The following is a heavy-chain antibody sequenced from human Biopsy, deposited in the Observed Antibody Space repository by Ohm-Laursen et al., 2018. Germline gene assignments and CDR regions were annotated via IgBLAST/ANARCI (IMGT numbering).Heavy chain of an antibody. Sequence: ASVKVSCKVSGYTFSGYYMHWVRQAPGQGLEWMGWINPDSGVTNYAQKFQGRVTMTRDTSISTAYMELSRLTFDDTAVYYCARASMIRGVMDVDYWGQGTLVIVSS. V-gene: IGHV1-2*02. D-gene: IGHD3-10*01. CDR2: INPDSGVT. CDR1: GYTFSGYY. CDR3: ARASMIRGVMDVDY. J-gene: IGHJ4*02.